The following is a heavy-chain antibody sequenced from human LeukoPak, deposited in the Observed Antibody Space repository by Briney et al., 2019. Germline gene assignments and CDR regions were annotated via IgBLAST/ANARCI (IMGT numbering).Heavy chain of an antibody. CDR3: EKAPHFSSNWYPYFDY. Sequence: GRSLRLSCVASGSSLISYTMHWVRQAPGKGLEWVAVMSYDGSHKYLADSVKGRFTISRDNSKNTLYLQMNNLTVEDTAVYFCEKAPHFSSNWYPYFDYWGQGTLVPVSP. V-gene: IGHV3-30*04. CDR2: MSYDGSHK. J-gene: IGHJ4*02. CDR1: GSSLISYT. D-gene: IGHD6-13*01.